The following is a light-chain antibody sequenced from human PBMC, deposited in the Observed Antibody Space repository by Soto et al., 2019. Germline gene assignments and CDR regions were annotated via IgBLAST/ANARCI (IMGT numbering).Light chain of an antibody. J-gene: IGLJ1*01. Sequence: QSPMGQPASVSGSPGNSITISCTGTSSDVGGYDYVSWYQLHPGKAPKLMVFEVNNRPSGVSYRFSGSKSGNTASLTISGLQAEDEADYFCSSSSISTAYLFGTGTKVTVL. CDR3: SSSSISTAYL. V-gene: IGLV2-14*01. CDR1: SSDVGGYDY. CDR2: EVN.